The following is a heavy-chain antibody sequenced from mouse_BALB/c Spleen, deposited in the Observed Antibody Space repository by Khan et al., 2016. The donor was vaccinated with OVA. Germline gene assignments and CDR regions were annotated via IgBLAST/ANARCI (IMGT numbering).Heavy chain of an antibody. Sequence: LQQPGSELVRPGASVKLSCKASGYTFTSYWMHWVKQRHGQGLEWIGNIYPGSGSTNYDEMFKSKGTLTVDTSSSTAYMHLSSLTSEDSAVYYGTRGGYYGKSLFAYWGQGTLVIVSA. D-gene: IGHD2-1*01. CDR2: IYPGSGST. CDR3: TRGGYYGKSLFAY. V-gene: IGHV1S22*01. CDR1: GYTFTSYW. J-gene: IGHJ3*01.